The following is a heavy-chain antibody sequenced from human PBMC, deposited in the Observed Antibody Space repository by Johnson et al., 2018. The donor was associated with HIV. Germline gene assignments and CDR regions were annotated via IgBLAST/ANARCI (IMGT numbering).Heavy chain of an antibody. J-gene: IGHJ3*02. V-gene: IGHV3-23*04. CDR2: ISGSGGST. CDR1: GFTFSNYA. CDR3: ARDLGPGDYSGSYSDAFDI. D-gene: IGHD1-26*01. Sequence: EVQLVESGGGLVQPGGSLRLSCATSGFTFSNYAMSWVRQAPGKGLEWVSGISGSGGSTYYADSEKGRFTISRDNSKNTLYLQMNSLRAEDTAVYYCARDLGPGDYSGSYSDAFDIWGQGTMVTVSS.